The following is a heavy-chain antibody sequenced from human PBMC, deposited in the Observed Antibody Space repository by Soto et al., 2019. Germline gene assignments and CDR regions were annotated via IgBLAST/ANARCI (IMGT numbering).Heavy chain of an antibody. D-gene: IGHD1-1*01. CDR2: XYXXGXT. V-gene: IGHV4-4*07. J-gene: IGHJ5*02. CDR3: VRDGTKTLRDWFDP. Sequence: SETLSLTCTVSGASISGFYWGWIRKSAGRGLEXIGXXYXXGXTXXXPXXXSRVMMSVDTSKKQFSLKLTSVTAADTAVYYCVRDGTKTLRDWFDPWGQGISVTVSS. CDR1: GASISGFY.